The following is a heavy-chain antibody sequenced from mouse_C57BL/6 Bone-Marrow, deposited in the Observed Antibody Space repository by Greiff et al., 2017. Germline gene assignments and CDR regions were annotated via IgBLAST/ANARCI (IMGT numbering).Heavy chain of an antibody. Sequence: QVQLQQSGPELVKPGASVKISCTASGYAISSSWMNWVKQRPGKGLEWIGRIYPGDGDTNYTWKFKGKATLTADKSSSTAYMQLSGVTSEDTAVYFCARGGYEAWFAYGGQVTLVTVS. D-gene: IGHD2-2*01. CDR2: IYPGDGDT. J-gene: IGHJ3*01. CDR3: ARGGYEAWFAY. CDR1: GYAISSSW. V-gene: IGHV1-82*01.